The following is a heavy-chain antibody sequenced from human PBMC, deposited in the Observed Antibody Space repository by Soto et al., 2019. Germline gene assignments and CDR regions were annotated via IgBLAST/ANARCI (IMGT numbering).Heavy chain of an antibody. J-gene: IGHJ4*02. Sequence: KASETLSLTCTVSGGSISSSSYYWGWIRQPPGKGLEWIGSIYYSGSTYYNPSLKSRVTISVDTSKNQFSLKLSSVTAADTAVYYCARQVGYSSGYYFDYWGQGTLVTISS. CDR1: GGSISSSSYY. V-gene: IGHV4-39*01. CDR2: IYYSGST. D-gene: IGHD6-19*01. CDR3: ARQVGYSSGYYFDY.